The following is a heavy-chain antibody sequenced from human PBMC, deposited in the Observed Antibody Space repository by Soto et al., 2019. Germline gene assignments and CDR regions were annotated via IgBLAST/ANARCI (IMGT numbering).Heavy chain of an antibody. D-gene: IGHD3-22*01. V-gene: IGHV3-23*01. Sequence: EVQLLESGGGLVQPGGSLRLSCAASGITISNYPMSWVRQAPGKGLDWVSGISGSGDRTYYADSEKGRFTISKDISKNSLSLQLDNLGVEDTAVYFCVKDDGGYPSTAPHWGQGTLVIVSS. J-gene: IGHJ1*01. CDR1: GITISNYP. CDR2: ISGSGDRT. CDR3: VKDDGGYPSTAPH.